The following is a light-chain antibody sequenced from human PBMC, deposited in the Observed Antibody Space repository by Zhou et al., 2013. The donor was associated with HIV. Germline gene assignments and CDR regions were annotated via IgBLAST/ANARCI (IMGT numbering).Light chain of an antibody. CDR1: QSININ. CDR2: GAS. Sequence: EIVMTQSPATLSVSPGERATLSCWASQSININLAWYQQKPGQAPRLLIYGASTRATGIPARFSGSGSGTEFTLTISSLQSEDFALYYCQQYNNWPPTFGQGTKVEIK. CDR3: QQYNNWPPT. J-gene: IGKJ1*01. V-gene: IGKV3-15*01.